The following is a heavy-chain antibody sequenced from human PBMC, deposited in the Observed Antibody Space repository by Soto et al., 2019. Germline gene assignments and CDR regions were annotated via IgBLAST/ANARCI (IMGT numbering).Heavy chain of an antibody. D-gene: IGHD2-15*01. CDR1: GFTFSSYA. CDR3: AKDIVVVVAATPNYYYGMDV. CDR2: ISGSGGST. V-gene: IGHV3-23*01. Sequence: GGSLRLSCAASGFTFSSYAMSWVRQAPGKGLEWVSAISGSGGSTYYADSVKGRFTISRDNSKNTLYLQMNSLRAEDTAVYYCAKDIVVVVAATPNYYYGMDVWGQGTMVTVSS. J-gene: IGHJ6*02.